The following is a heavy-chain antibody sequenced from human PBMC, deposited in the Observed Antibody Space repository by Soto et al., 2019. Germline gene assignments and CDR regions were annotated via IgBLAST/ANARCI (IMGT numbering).Heavy chain of an antibody. Sequence: ASVKLSCKASGYTFTSYGISWVRQAPGQGLEWMGWISAYNGNTNYAQKLQGRVTMTTDTSTSTAYMELRSLRSDDTAVYYCARGGGSGYDYDYFDYWGQGTLVTVSS. V-gene: IGHV1-18*01. D-gene: IGHD5-12*01. J-gene: IGHJ4*02. CDR1: GYTFTSYG. CDR3: ARGGGSGYDYDYFDY. CDR2: ISAYNGNT.